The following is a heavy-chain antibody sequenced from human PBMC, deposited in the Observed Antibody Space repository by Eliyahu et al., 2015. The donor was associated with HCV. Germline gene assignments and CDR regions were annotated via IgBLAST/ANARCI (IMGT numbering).Heavy chain of an antibody. J-gene: IGHJ4*02. V-gene: IGHV3-33*01. CDR2: IWHDGSLE. CDR1: GXTLKSYG. Sequence: QXQLVESGGGAVQPGRSXRLSCAASGXTLKSYGMPWXXQAPGKGLEXVAVIWHDGSLEYYADSVKGRFTISRDNSKNMLYLQMSSLRAEDTAVYYCARDGYYYDHSGYNWGQGTLVTVSS. D-gene: IGHD3-22*01. CDR3: ARDGYYYDHSGYN.